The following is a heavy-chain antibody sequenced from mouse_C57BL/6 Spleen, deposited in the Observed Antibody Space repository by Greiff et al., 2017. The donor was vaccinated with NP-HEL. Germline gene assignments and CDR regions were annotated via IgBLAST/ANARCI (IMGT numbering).Heavy chain of an antibody. CDR1: GFTFSSYA. CDR3: ARANWGEFDY. D-gene: IGHD4-1*02. CDR2: ISDGGSYT. Sequence: DVHLVESGGGLVKPGGSLKLSCAASGFTFSSYAMSWVRQTPEKRLEWVATISDGGSYTYYPDNVKGRFTISRDNAKNNLYLQMSHLKSEDTAMYYCARANWGEFDYWGQGTTLTVSS. J-gene: IGHJ2*01. V-gene: IGHV5-4*01.